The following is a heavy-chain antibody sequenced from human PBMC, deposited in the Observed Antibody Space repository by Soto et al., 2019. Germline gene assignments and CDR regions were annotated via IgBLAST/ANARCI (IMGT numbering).Heavy chain of an antibody. CDR2: IWYDGSNK. D-gene: IGHD1-26*01. CDR1: GFTFSNYG. J-gene: IGHJ4*02. CDR3: ARDWMYSATSIGYFDY. V-gene: IGHV3-33*01. Sequence: GGSLRLSCAASGFTFSNYGMHWVRQAPGKGLEWVAVIWYDGSNKYYGDSVKGRFTISRDNSKNTLYLQMNSLRAEDTAVYYCARDWMYSATSIGYFDYWGQGILVTVSS.